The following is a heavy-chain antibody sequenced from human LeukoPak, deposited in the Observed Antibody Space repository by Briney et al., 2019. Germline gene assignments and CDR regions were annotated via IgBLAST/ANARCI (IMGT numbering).Heavy chain of an antibody. CDR3: ASGSYDTTGFYYHYMDV. D-gene: IGHD1-26*01. CDR1: GGTFSSYA. CDR2: IIPIFGTA. Sequence: ASVKVSCKASGGTFSSYAISWVRQAPGQGLEWMGGIIPIFGTANYAQKFQGRVTITTDESTSTAYMELSSLRSEDTAVYYCASGSYDTTGFYYHYMDVWGKGTTVTVSS. J-gene: IGHJ6*03. V-gene: IGHV1-69*05.